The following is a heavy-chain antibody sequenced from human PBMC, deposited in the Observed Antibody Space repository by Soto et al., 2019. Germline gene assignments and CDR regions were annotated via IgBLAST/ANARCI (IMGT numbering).Heavy chain of an antibody. CDR2: INHSTST. Sequence: PSETLSLTCNISGGSFSYYYWSWIRQPPGKGLEWIGEINHSTSTNFNPSLKSRVTISIDTSESQFSLTLRSVTAADTAVYYCARSFRGVSLDWGQGTLVTVSS. J-gene: IGHJ4*02. V-gene: IGHV4-34*01. CDR3: ARSFRGVSLD. D-gene: IGHD3-10*01. CDR1: GGSFSYYY.